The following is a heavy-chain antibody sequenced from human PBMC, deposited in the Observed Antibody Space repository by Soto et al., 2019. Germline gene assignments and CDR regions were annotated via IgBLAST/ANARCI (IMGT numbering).Heavy chain of an antibody. J-gene: IGHJ4*01. D-gene: IGHD5-18*01. Sequence: GGSLRLSCVASGFSFSSYDMSWVRQAPGKGVEWVSFIIGNSGTTYYADSVKGRFTISRDNSKNTLYLQMSRLGAEDTAAYYCAKGSTYSFYFDHWGQGTLVTVSS. CDR3: AKGSTYSFYFDH. CDR1: GFSFSSYD. CDR2: IIGNSGTT. V-gene: IGHV3-23*01.